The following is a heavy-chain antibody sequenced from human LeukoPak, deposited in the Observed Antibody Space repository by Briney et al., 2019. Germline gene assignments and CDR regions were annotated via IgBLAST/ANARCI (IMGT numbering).Heavy chain of an antibody. J-gene: IGHJ4*02. D-gene: IGHD6-6*01. CDR2: IVVGSGNT. V-gene: IGHV1-58*02. CDR1: GFTFTNSA. CDR3: AADDLSIGY. Sequence: SVKVSCKASGFTFTNSAIQWVRQARGQRLEWVGWIVVGSGNTDYAQKFQERISITRDMSTRTVYMELSSLRSDDTAVYYCAADDLSIGYWGQGTLVTVSS.